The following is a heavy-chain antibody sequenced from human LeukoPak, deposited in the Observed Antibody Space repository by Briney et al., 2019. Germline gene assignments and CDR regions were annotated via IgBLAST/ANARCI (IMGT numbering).Heavy chain of an antibody. V-gene: IGHV4-59*12. CDR2: IYYSGST. D-gene: IGHD1-1*01. CDR3: AREDDLFDY. CDR1: GGSINNCY. J-gene: IGHJ4*02. Sequence: SETLSLTCSVSGGSINNCYWSWIRQPPGKGLEWIGYIYYSGSTHYNASLKSRVTISVDTSKNQFSLKLSSVTAADTAVYYCAREDDLFDYWGQGTLVTVSS.